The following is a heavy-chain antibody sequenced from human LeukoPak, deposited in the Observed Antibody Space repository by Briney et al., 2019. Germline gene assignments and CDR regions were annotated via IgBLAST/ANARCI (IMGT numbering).Heavy chain of an antibody. CDR2: VSDSGSI. Sequence: SETLSLACTSPGVPLMSRRYFLDRLRQPAGKGLEWIGSVSDSGSITYNPSPSLKSRVSISVDTSKNQFSLKLSSVTAADTAVYHCARETSGTSKIDSWGQGTLVTVSS. V-gene: IGHV4-39*02. D-gene: IGHD3-10*01. CDR3: ARETSGTSKIDS. CDR1: GVPLMSRRYF. J-gene: IGHJ4*02.